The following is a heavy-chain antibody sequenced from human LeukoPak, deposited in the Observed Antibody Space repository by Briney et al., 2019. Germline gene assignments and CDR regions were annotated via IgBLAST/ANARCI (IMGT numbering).Heavy chain of an antibody. J-gene: IGHJ4*02. D-gene: IGHD4-17*01. CDR2: LYYSGST. Sequence: SETLSLTCAVSGVSISSGGFSWSWIRQAPGKGLEWLGFLYYSGSTHYNPSLKSRSTILVDTSKNQSFLNLSSVTAADTAVYYCVRGFDYGFYDWGQGTLVTVSS. CDR3: VRGFDYGFYD. CDR1: GVSISSGGFS. V-gene: IGHV4-30-4*07.